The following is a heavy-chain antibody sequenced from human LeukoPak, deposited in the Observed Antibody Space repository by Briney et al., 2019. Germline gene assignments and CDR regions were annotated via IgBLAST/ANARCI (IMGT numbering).Heavy chain of an antibody. CDR2: ISYDGSNK. J-gene: IGHJ4*02. CDR3: ARAASIAAPPDY. V-gene: IGHV3-30-3*01. Sequence: QPGRSLRLSCAASGFTFSHYAMHWVRQTPGKGLEWVAVISYDGSNKHYADSVKGRFTISRDNSKNTLYLQMNGLRDEATAVYYCARAASIAAPPDYWGQGTLVTVSS. CDR1: GFTFSHYA. D-gene: IGHD6-6*01.